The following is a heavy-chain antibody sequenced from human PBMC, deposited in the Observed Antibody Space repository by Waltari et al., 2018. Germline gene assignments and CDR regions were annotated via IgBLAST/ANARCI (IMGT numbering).Heavy chain of an antibody. D-gene: IGHD6-19*01. CDR3: ATDGLPRSLSH. CDR2: MYFTGIM. J-gene: IGHJ4*02. Sequence: QVQLRESGPGLLKPSETLSLTCSVSGGSLSSYYWNWIRQPAGKGLEWIGRMYFTGIMDYNPSLQSRVTMSVDTSKNQFFLNLTSVTAADTAVYYCATDGLPRSLSHWGQGALVTVSS. CDR1: GGSLSSYY. V-gene: IGHV4-4*07.